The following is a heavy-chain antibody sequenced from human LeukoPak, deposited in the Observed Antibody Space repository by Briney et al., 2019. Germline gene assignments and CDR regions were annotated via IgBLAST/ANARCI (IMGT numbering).Heavy chain of an antibody. Sequence: GGSLRLSCAASGFTFSSYSMNWVRQAPGKGLEWVSSISSSSSYIYYADSVKGRFTISRDNAKNSLYLQMNSLRAEDTAVYYCARDRLWGGYCSSTSCWPRFDPWGQGTLVTVSS. CDR1: GFTFSSYS. D-gene: IGHD2-2*01. J-gene: IGHJ5*02. CDR2: ISSSSSYI. CDR3: ARDRLWGGYCSSTSCWPRFDP. V-gene: IGHV3-21*01.